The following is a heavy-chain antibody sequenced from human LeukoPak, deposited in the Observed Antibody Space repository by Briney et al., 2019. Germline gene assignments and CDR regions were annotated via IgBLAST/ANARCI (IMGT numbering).Heavy chain of an antibody. V-gene: IGHV3-21*01. CDR3: ARDESTGHVSL. CDR2: ITSTSSYM. D-gene: IGHD2-8*02. J-gene: IGHJ4*02. CDR1: GFTFNTYS. Sequence: KPGGSLRLSCAASGFTFNTYSMIWARQAPGKGLEWVSYITSTSSYMYYADSVKGRFTISRDNAKNSLYLQMNSLRAEDTAVYYCARDESTGHVSLWGQGTLVIVSS.